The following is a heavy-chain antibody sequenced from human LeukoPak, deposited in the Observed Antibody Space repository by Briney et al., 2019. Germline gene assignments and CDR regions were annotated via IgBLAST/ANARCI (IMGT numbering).Heavy chain of an antibody. D-gene: IGHD3-22*01. Sequence: PGGSLRLSCAASGFTFSNYAMHWVRQAPGKGLQWVAGISYDAGSQFHADSVKGRFTLSRDNSKSTLYLQMNSLRAEDTAVYYCARDYSTGYFYFDYWGQGTLVTVSS. J-gene: IGHJ4*02. V-gene: IGHV3-30*01. CDR2: ISYDAGSQ. CDR3: ARDYSTGYFYFDY. CDR1: GFTFSNYA.